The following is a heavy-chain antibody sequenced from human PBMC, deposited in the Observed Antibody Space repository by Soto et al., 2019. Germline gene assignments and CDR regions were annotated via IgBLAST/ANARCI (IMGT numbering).Heavy chain of an antibody. CDR3: ASAMVRGVMNY. J-gene: IGHJ4*02. D-gene: IGHD3-10*01. CDR1: GYTFTSYY. V-gene: IGHV1-46*01. Sequence: QVQLVQSGAEVKKPGASVKVSCKASGYTFTSYYMHWVRQAPGQGLEWMGIINPSGGSTSYAQKFQGRVTMTRDTYTSTVYMELSSLRSEDTAVYYCASAMVRGVMNYWGQGTLVTVSS. CDR2: INPSGGST.